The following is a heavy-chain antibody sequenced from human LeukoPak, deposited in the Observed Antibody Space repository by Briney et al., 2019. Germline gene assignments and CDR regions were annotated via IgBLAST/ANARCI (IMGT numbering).Heavy chain of an antibody. J-gene: IGHJ4*02. CDR3: SKGIEEWGGADS. CDR1: GVSVSSTSYH. CDR2: ISFNGST. D-gene: IGHD3-16*01. Sequence: KPSETLSLTCNISGVSVSSTSYHWGWIRQPPGKGLEWIGSISFNGSTYYNPSLRSRVTISVDTSKNQFSVRLSSVAVADTAVYYCSKGIEEWGGADSWGQGTLVTVSS. V-gene: IGHV4-39*01.